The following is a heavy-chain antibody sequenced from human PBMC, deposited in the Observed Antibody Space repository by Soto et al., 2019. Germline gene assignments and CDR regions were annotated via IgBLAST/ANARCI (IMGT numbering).Heavy chain of an antibody. CDR1: GYTFTSHD. J-gene: IGHJ6*02. V-gene: IGHV1-2*02. Sequence: ASVKVSCKASGYTFTSHDINWVRQAPGRGLEWMGWINPNSGDTEYAQNFQGRVTMTRDTSFNLVYMEMSGLMSDDTAVYYCARDARGTRGFDEMDIWGQGTTVTVSS. D-gene: IGHD3-9*01. CDR3: ARDARGTRGFDEMDI. CDR2: INPNSGDT.